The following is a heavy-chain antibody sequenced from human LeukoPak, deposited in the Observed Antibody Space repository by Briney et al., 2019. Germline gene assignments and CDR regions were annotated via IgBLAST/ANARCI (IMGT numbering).Heavy chain of an antibody. CDR1: GFTSSNYG. CDR3: AKDQEILGMVAIDY. Sequence: GGSLRLSCAASGFTSSNYGMHWVRQAPGKGLEWLTLIRHEGSNKYYADSVKGRFTISRDNSKNTLSLQMNSLRAEDTAVYYCAKDQEILGMVAIDYWGQGTLVTVSS. D-gene: IGHD3-3*01. V-gene: IGHV3-30*02. CDR2: IRHEGSNK. J-gene: IGHJ4*02.